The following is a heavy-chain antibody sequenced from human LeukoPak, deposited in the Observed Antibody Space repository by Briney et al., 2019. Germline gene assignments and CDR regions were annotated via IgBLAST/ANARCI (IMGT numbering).Heavy chain of an antibody. J-gene: IGHJ5*02. CDR2: IYYSGGT. D-gene: IGHD6-13*01. V-gene: IGHV4-39*07. Sequence: RTSETLSLTCTVSGGSISNNCVYWAWIRQPPGKGLEWIGTIYYSGGTYYNPSLNSRVTVSIDTSKNQFSLKLSSVTAADTAVYYCARERYSSSWYGWFDPWGQGTLVTVSS. CDR1: GGSISNNCVY. CDR3: ARERYSSSWYGWFDP.